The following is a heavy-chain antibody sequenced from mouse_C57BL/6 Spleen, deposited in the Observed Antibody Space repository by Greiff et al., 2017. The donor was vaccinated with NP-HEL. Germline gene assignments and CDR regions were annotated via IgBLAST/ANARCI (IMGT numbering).Heavy chain of an antibody. J-gene: IGHJ2*01. D-gene: IGHD1-1*01. CDR3: ARELATSSYYFDY. Sequence: VQLQQSGPELVKPGASVKISCKASGYAFSSSWMNWVKQRPGKGLEWIGRIYPGDGDTNYNGKFKGKATLTADKSSSTAYMQLSSLTSEDSAVYFCARELATSSYYFDYWGQGTTLTVSS. V-gene: IGHV1-82*01. CDR1: GYAFSSSW. CDR2: IYPGDGDT.